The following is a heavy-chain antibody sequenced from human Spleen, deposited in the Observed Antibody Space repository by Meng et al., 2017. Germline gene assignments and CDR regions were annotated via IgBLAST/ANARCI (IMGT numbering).Heavy chain of an antibody. CDR2: ISAYNGNT. J-gene: IGHJ5*02. CDR1: GYTFTSYG. Sequence: QVQLVQAGAEVKRPGVSVKVSCKASGYTFTSYGISWVRQAPGQGLEWMGWISAYNGNTNYAQKLQGRVTMTTDTSTSTAYMELRSLRSDDTAVYYCARDPGSYYPNWFDPWGQGTLVTVSS. V-gene: IGHV1-18*01. CDR3: ARDPGSYYPNWFDP. D-gene: IGHD1-26*01.